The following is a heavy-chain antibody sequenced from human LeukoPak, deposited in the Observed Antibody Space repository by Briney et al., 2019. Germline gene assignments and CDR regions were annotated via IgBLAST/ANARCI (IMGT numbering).Heavy chain of an antibody. CDR2: IYYSGST. Sequence: SETLSLTCTVSGGSISSYYWNWIRQPPGKGLEWIGYIYYSGSTNYNPSLKSRVTISVDASKNQFSLKLSSVTAADTAVYYCASGLLYGGLDYWGQGTLVTVSS. CDR1: GGSISSYY. D-gene: IGHD2-15*01. CDR3: ASGLLYGGLDY. J-gene: IGHJ4*02. V-gene: IGHV4-59*01.